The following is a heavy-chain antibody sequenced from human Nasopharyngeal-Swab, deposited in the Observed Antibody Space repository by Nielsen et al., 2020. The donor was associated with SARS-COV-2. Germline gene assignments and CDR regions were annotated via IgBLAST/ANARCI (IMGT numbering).Heavy chain of an antibody. CDR2: ISSSSSYI. V-gene: IGHV3-21*01. CDR3: ARDRSSSGWYEVDY. J-gene: IGHJ4*02. D-gene: IGHD6-19*01. CDR1: GFTFSSYS. Sequence: GSLKISCAASGFTFSSYSMNWVRQAPGKGLEWVSSISSSSSYIYYADSVKGRFTISRDNAKNSLYLQMNSLRAEDTAVYYCARDRSSSGWYEVDYWGQGTLVTVSS.